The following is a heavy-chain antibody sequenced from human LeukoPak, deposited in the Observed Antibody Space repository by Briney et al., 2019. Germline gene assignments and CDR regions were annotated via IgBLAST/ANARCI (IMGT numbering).Heavy chain of an antibody. J-gene: IGHJ4*02. CDR2: INVSSGST. V-gene: IGHV3-23*01. CDR3: AKDQYCTSTSCYVGY. CDR1: GFTFSNYA. D-gene: IGHD2-2*01. Sequence: GGSLRLSCAASGFTFSNYAMSWVRQAPGKGLEWVSGINVSSGSTFHADSVRGRFTISRDNSKNTLYLQMNSLRAEDTAVYYCAKDQYCTSTSCYVGYWGQGTLVTVSS.